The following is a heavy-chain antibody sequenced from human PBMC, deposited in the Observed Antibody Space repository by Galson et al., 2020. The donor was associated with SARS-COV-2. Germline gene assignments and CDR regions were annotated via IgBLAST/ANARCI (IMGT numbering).Heavy chain of an antibody. CDR2: IWYDGSNK. CDR3: AREFEGGLGGYYDFWSGYQYYYYYMDV. V-gene: IGHV3-33*01. J-gene: IGHJ6*03. Sequence: GGSLRLSCAASGFTFSSYGMHWVRQAPGKGLEWVAVIWYDGSNKYYADSVKGRFTISRDNAKNSLYLQMNSLRAEDTAVYYCAREFEGGLGGYYDFWSGYQYYYYYMDVWGKGTTVTVSS. D-gene: IGHD3-3*01. CDR1: GFTFSSYG.